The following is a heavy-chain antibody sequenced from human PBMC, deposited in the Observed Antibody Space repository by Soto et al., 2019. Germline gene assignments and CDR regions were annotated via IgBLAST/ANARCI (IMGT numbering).Heavy chain of an antibody. V-gene: IGHV3-23*01. D-gene: IGHD2-21*02. CDR2: ISESGHHT. CDR3: TKSDGCGGGACYTGTYYYFDV. Sequence: GGSLRLSCAASGFTSSTYALNWVRQAPGKGLEWVSTISESGHHTFYADSLQGRFTISRDKSKNTLSLQMNSLRAEDTAVYYCTKSDGCGGGACYTGTYYYFDVWGRGALVTVS. CDR1: GFTSSTYA. J-gene: IGHJ2*01.